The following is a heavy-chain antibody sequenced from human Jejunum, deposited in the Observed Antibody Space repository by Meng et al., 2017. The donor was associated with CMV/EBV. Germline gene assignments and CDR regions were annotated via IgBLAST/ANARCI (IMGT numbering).Heavy chain of an antibody. D-gene: IGHD3/OR15-3a*01. Sequence: LSCAAPRFTFRNYAMSWVRQTPGKGLEWVSGIGASGGSTYYADSVKGRLTISRDNINNILYLQMHSLRADDTAVYYCARGAPWTDYDYWGQGTLVTVSS. CDR2: IGASGGST. J-gene: IGHJ4*02. CDR3: ARGAPWTDYDY. CDR1: RFTFRNYA. V-gene: IGHV3-23*01.